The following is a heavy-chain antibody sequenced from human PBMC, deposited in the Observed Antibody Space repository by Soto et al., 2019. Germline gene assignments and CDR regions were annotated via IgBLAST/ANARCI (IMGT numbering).Heavy chain of an antibody. CDR1: GFTFTSSA. CDR3: AAGQLLGYYYYYYGMDV. Sequence: SVKVSCKASGFTFTSSAVQWVRQARGQRLEWIGWIVVGSGNTNYAQKFQERVTITRDMSTSTAYMELSSLRSEDTAVYYCAAGQLLGYYYYYYGMDVWGQGTTVTVSS. D-gene: IGHD3-10*01. V-gene: IGHV1-58*01. J-gene: IGHJ6*02. CDR2: IVVGSGNT.